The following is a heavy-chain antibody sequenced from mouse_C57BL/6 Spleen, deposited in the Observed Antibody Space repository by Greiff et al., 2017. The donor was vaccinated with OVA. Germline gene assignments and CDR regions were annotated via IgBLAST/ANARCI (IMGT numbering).Heavy chain of an antibody. CDR1: GYSITSGYY. CDR2: ISYDGSN. J-gene: IGHJ4*01. V-gene: IGHV3-6*01. Sequence: EVKLMESGPGLVKPSQSLSLTCSVTGYSITSGYYWNWIRQFPGNKLEWMGYISYDGSNNSNPSLKNRISITRDPSKNQFFLKLNSVTTEDTATYYCARAYYYGSSYVDYAMDYWGQGTSVTVSS. CDR3: ARAYYYGSSYVDYAMDY. D-gene: IGHD1-1*01.